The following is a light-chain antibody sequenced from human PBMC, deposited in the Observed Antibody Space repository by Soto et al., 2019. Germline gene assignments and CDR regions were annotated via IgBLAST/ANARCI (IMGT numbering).Light chain of an antibody. CDR3: QQYDNWPQYT. J-gene: IGKJ2*01. CDR1: RNIGGK. Sequence: EIVMTQSPATLSVPPGERATLFCRASRNIGGKLAWFQQKPGQAPTLLMYAVSTSAAGVPPRFSGSGSGTEFTLPISSLQSEDFAVYYCQQYDNWPQYTFGQGTKLEIK. CDR2: AVS. V-gene: IGKV3-15*01.